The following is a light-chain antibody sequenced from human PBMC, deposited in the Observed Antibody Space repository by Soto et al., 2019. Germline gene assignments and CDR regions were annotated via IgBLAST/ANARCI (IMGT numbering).Light chain of an antibody. CDR3: QQYGTSPPVYA. CDR2: HAS. J-gene: IGKJ2*01. Sequence: EIVLTQSPGTLSLSPGERATLSCRTSQSVSNTYLAWYQQKPGQAPRLLIYHASSRATGIPGTFSGSGSGTDFTLTISRLEPDDFAVYYCQQYGTSPPVYAFGQGTKLEI. CDR1: QSVSNTY. V-gene: IGKV3-20*01.